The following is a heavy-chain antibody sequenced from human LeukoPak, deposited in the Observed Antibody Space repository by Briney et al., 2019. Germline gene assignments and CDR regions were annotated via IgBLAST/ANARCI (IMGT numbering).Heavy chain of an antibody. CDR2: IYYSGST. CDR1: GGSISSGGYY. Sequence: SETLSLTCTVSGGSISSGGYYWSWIRQHPGKGLEWIGYIYYSGSTYYNPSLKSRVTISVDTSKSQFSLKLSSVTAADTAVYYCARVQDGYMAYWGQGTLVTVSS. J-gene: IGHJ4*02. V-gene: IGHV4-31*03. D-gene: IGHD5-24*01. CDR3: ARVQDGYMAY.